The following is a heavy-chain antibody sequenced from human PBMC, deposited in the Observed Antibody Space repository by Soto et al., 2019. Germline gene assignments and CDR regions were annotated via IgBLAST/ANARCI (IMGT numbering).Heavy chain of an antibody. CDR3: ARGPNYDFWSGYFRG. Sequence: SETLSLTCDVSGGSISSYYWSWIRQPPGKGLEWIGYIFYSGSTNYNPSLEGRATMSVDTSKNQFSLKVTSVTAADTAVYYCARGPNYDFWSGYFRGWGQGTLVTVSS. CDR2: IFYSGST. J-gene: IGHJ4*02. D-gene: IGHD3-3*01. CDR1: GGSISSYY. V-gene: IGHV4-59*01.